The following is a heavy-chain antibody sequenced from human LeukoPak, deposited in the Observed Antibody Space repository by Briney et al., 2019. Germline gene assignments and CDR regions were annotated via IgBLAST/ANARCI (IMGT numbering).Heavy chain of an antibody. V-gene: IGHV3-21*01. CDR3: ARDMVAISGVVTYDY. Sequence: NPGGSLRLSCAASGFNFSTYNMNWVRQAPGKGLEGVASISSGGSLIYYADSVKGRFTISRDNAKNSLYLQMNSLRAEDTAVYYCARDMVAISGVVTYDYWGQGTLVTVSS. CDR1: GFNFSTYN. D-gene: IGHD3-3*02. CDR2: ISSGGSLI. J-gene: IGHJ4*02.